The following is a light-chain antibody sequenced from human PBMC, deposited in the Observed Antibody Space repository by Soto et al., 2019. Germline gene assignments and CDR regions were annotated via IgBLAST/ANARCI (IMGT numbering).Light chain of an antibody. CDR3: QSYDSGLNGVI. CDR2: GNS. Sequence: QSALTQPPSVSGAPGQRVTISCTGSSSNIGAGYDVHWYQQLPGTAPKLLIYGNSNRPSGVPDRLSGSKSGTSASLAITGLHDEDEADDYCQSYDSGLNGVIFGGGTKLTVL. V-gene: IGLV1-40*01. CDR1: SSNIGAGYD. J-gene: IGLJ2*01.